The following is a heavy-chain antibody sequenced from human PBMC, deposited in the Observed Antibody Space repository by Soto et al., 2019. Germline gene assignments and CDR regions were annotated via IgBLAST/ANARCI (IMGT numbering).Heavy chain of an antibody. J-gene: IGHJ4*02. CDR1: GFTFSNYE. D-gene: IGHD6-6*01. CDR3: ARRAYSSSSGELDY. V-gene: IGHV3-48*03. Sequence: PGGSLSLSCTASGFTFSNYEMNWVRQAPGKGLEWVSYISSSSTIYYADSVKGRFTISRDNARNSLYLQVNSLRAEDTAVYYCARRAYSSSSGELDYWGQGTLVTVSS. CDR2: ISSSSTI.